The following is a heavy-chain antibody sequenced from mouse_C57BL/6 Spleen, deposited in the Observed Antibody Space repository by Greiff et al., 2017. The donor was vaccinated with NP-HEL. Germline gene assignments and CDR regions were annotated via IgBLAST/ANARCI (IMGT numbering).Heavy chain of an antibody. Sequence: EVQRVESGGDLVKPGGSLTLSCAASGFTFSSYGMSWVRQTPDKRLEWVATISSGGSYTYYPDSVKGRFTISRDNAKNTLYLQMSSLKSEDTAMYYCARRDDYDGNWYFDVWGTGTTVTVSS. V-gene: IGHV5-6*01. CDR3: ARRDDYDGNWYFDV. CDR1: GFTFSSYG. CDR2: ISSGGSYT. J-gene: IGHJ1*03. D-gene: IGHD2-4*01.